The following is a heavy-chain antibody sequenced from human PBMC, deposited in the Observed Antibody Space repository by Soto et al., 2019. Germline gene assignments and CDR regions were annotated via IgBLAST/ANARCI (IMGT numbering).Heavy chain of an antibody. CDR3: VRGFVEAAMAFDF. J-gene: IGHJ4*02. CDR1: GGSINNGVYF. D-gene: IGHD5-18*01. CDR2: VCASGNT. V-gene: IGHV4-31*03. Sequence: QVQLQESGPGLVQPSQTLSLTCSFSGGSINNGVYFCSWIRQHTGKGMEWIGSVCASGNTYYNPYLKRRVVMAIATSTHQISLSMKSLAAAAMYVFYCVRGFVEAAMAFDFWGPGTLITVSS.